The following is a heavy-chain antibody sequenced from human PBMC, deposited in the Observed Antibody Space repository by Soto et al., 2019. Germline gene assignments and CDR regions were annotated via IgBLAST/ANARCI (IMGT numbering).Heavy chain of an antibody. CDR1: GFSLSDYS. D-gene: IGHD1-26*01. V-gene: IGHV3-21*01. J-gene: IGHJ4*02. CDR2: LSSSSSFI. CDR3: AGSSDDGRDN. Sequence: EVQLVESGGGLVKPGGSLRLSCAASGFSLSDYSMKWIRQAPGKGLEGVASLSSSSSFIHYAESMKGRFTISRDNAKNSLELQMNSLSAEDTAVYYCAGSSDDGRDNWGQGTLVTVSS.